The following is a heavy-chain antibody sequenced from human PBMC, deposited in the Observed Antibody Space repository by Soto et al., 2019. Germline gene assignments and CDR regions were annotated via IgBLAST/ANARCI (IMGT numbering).Heavy chain of an antibody. V-gene: IGHV4-59*01. D-gene: IGHD1-26*01. CDR3: ARDMTYAPGSLDGCDY. CDR1: GDSITGSY. CDR2: IYHSGTT. Sequence: SETLSLTCTVSGDSITGSYWSWIRQPPGKTLEWIGYIYHSGTTTYNPSLKSRVSISVDTSKNQFSLRLTSVIAADTAVYYCARDMTYAPGSLDGCDYWGQGILVTVSS. J-gene: IGHJ4*02.